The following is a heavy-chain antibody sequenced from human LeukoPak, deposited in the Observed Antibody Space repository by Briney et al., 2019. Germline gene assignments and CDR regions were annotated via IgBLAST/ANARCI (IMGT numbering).Heavy chain of an antibody. J-gene: IGHJ6*02. CDR2: ISGSGGST. D-gene: IGHD2-2*02. Sequence: GGSLRLSCAASGFTFSSYAMSSVRQAPGKGREWVSAISGSGGSTYYADSVKGRFTISRDNSKNTLYLQMNSLRAEDTAVYYCAKGYGYTYYYYGMDVWGQGTTVTVS. V-gene: IGHV3-23*01. CDR3: AKGYGYTYYYYGMDV. CDR1: GFTFSSYA.